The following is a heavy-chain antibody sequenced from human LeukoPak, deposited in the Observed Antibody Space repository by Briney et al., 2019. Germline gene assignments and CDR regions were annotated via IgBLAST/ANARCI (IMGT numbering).Heavy chain of an antibody. J-gene: IGHJ5*02. D-gene: IGHD2-2*01. V-gene: IGHV4-39*01. CDR1: GGSISSSSYY. Sequence: SETLSLTCTVSGGSISSSSYYWGWIRQPPGKGLEWIGHIYYSGSTYYNPSLKSRVTISVDTSKNHFSLKLSSVTAADTAVYYCARQYCSSTSCPFDPRGQGTLVTVSS. CDR2: IYYSGST. CDR3: ARQYCSSTSCPFDP.